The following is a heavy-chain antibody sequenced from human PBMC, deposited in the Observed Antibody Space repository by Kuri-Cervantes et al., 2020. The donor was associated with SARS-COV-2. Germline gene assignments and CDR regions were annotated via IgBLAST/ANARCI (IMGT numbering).Heavy chain of an antibody. CDR3: ARGSWNYPFDY. CDR2: IYYSGST. J-gene: IGHJ4*02. D-gene: IGHD1-7*01. V-gene: IGHV4-59*01. Sequence: SEPLSLTCTVSGGPISSYYWSWIRQPPGKGLEWIGYIYYSGSTNYNPSLKSRVTISVDTSKNQFSLKLSSVTAADTAVYYVARGSWNYPFDYWGQGTLVTVSS. CDR1: GGPISSYY.